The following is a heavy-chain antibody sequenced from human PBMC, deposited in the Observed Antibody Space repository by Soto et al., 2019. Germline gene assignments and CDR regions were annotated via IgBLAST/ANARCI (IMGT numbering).Heavy chain of an antibody. J-gene: IGHJ4*02. CDR2: IYDDGHT. Sequence: EVQMVETGGGLIQPGGSLKLSCAATGFSVSRSIRWVRQAPGKGLECVSLIYDDGHTYYTDSGKGRFTISRDISKNTLDLQMDSLRVEDTAVYFCARDASGPFDYWGQGTPVTVSS. CDR1: GFSVSRS. CDR3: ARDASGPFDY. V-gene: IGHV3-53*02. D-gene: IGHD6-19*01.